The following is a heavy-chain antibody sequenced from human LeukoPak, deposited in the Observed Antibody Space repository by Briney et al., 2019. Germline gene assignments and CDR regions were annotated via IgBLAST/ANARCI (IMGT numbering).Heavy chain of an antibody. V-gene: IGHV3-48*03. CDR3: ARHGRPYFDY. CDR1: GFTFSSFH. D-gene: IGHD2-8*01. CDR2: ISSSGGTI. Sequence: GGSLRLSCAASGFTFSSFHINWVRQAPGKGLEWVSYISSSGGTIYYAGSVKGRFTISRDNAKNSLYLQMDSLRAEDTAVYYCARHGRPYFDYWGQGTLVTVSS. J-gene: IGHJ4*02.